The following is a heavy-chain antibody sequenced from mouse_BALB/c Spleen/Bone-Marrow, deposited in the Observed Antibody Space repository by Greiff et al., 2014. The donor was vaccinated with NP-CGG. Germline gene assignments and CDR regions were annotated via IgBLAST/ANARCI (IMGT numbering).Heavy chain of an antibody. CDR2: ISYRGTT. V-gene: IGHV3-8*02. CDR1: GDSITGGY. Sequence: EVQLQQSGPSLVKPSQTLSLTCSVTGDSITGGYWHWIRKLPGNKLECMGYISYRGTTYYNPSLKSRISITRDTSKNQYYLELNSVAAEDTATYYCARTGFFDVWCAGTTVTVSS. J-gene: IGHJ1*01. CDR3: ARTGFFDV.